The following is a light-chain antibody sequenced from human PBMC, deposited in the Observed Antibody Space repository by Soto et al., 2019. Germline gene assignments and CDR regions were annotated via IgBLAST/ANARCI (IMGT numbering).Light chain of an antibody. CDR2: DAS. J-gene: IGKJ4*01. Sequence: DIQMTQSPSTLSASVGDRVTITCRASRSISNWLAWYQQRPGIAPKLLIFDASILQSGVPSRFSGSGSGTEFTLSISLLQTDDFATYYCQQYGSFSPITFGGGTKVDIK. V-gene: IGKV1-5*01. CDR1: RSISNW. CDR3: QQYGSFSPIT.